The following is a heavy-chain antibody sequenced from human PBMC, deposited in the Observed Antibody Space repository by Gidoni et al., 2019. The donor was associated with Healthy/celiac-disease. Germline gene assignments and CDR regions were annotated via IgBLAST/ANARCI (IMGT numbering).Heavy chain of an antibody. V-gene: IGHV4-39*01. D-gene: IGHD2-21*01. CDR3: ARGEAVFPRRIDY. J-gene: IGHJ4*02. CDR2: IYYSGST. Sequence: QLQLQESGPGLVKPSETLSLTCTVSGGSISSSSYYWGWIRQPPGKGLEWIGSIYYSGSTYYNPSLKSRVTISVDTSKNQFSLKLSSVTAADTAVYYCARGEAVFPRRIDYWGQGTLVTVSS. CDR1: GGSISSSSYY.